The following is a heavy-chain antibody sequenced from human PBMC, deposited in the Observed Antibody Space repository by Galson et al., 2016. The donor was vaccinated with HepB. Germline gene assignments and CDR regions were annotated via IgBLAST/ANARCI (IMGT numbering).Heavy chain of an antibody. Sequence: SVKVSCKASGYPFTDYYIHWVQQAPGQGLEWMGILNPSSGGTHYAQKFQGRVTMTRDTSTSTVYLDLTSLRSDDTAVYYCARSLYCSEGNCYLGFDYWGQGTLVTVSS. CDR2: LNPSSGGT. CDR1: GYPFTDYY. J-gene: IGHJ4*02. D-gene: IGHD2-15*01. CDR3: ARSLYCSEGNCYLGFDY. V-gene: IGHV1-46*01.